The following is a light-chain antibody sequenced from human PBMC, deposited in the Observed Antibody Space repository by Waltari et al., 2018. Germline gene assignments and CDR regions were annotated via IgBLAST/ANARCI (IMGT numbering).Light chain of an antibody. CDR1: SSDVGSYNL. CDR3: CSYAGSSTWV. Sequence: QSALTQPASVSGSPGQSITISCTGTSSDVGSYNLVPCYQQHPGKPPKLMIYEGSKRPSGVSNRFSGSKSGNTASLTISGLQAEDEADYYCCSYAGSSTWVFGGGTKLTVL. V-gene: IGLV2-23*01. CDR2: EGS. J-gene: IGLJ3*02.